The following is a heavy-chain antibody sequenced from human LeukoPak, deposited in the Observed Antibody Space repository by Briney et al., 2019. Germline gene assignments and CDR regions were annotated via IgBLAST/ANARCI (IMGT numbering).Heavy chain of an antibody. CDR2: ISGSGGST. J-gene: IGHJ6*03. CDR1: GFTFSSYA. D-gene: IGHD3-10*01. CDR3: TRVYGSGWSYYYYMDV. V-gene: IGHV3-23*01. Sequence: GGSLRLSCAASGFTFSSYAMSWVRQAPGKGLEWVSAISGSGGSTYYADSVKGRFTISRDDSKNTAYLQMNSLKTEDTAVYYCTRVYGSGWSYYYYMDVWGKGTTVTVSS.